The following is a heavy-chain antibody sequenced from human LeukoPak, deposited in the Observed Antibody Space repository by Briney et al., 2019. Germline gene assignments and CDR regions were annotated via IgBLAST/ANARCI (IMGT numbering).Heavy chain of an antibody. J-gene: IGHJ4*02. Sequence: GGSLRLSCAASGFTFSSYSMNWVRQAPGKGLEWVSSISSSSSYIYYADSVKGRFTISRDNAKNSLYLQMNSLRVEDTAVYYCARDGYSYGRGDFDYWGQGTLVTVSS. D-gene: IGHD5-18*01. V-gene: IGHV3-21*01. CDR2: ISSSSSYI. CDR1: GFTFSSYS. CDR3: ARDGYSYGRGDFDY.